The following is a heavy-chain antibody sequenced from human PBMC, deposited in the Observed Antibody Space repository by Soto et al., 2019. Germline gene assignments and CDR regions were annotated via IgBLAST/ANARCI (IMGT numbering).Heavy chain of an antibody. Sequence: GGSLRLSCAASGFTFSSYGMHWVRQAPGKGLEWVAVISYDGSNKYYADSVKGRFTISRDNSKNTLYLQMNSLRAEDTAVYYCAKDVSIAVAGHEGFGAFDIWGQGTMVTVSS. CDR2: ISYDGSNK. J-gene: IGHJ3*02. CDR3: AKDVSIAVAGHEGFGAFDI. V-gene: IGHV3-30*18. CDR1: GFTFSSYG. D-gene: IGHD6-19*01.